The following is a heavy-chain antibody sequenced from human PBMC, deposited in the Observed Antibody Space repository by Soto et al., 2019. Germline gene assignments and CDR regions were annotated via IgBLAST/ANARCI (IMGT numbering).Heavy chain of an antibody. CDR3: ARGSPVLLWFGEIAAPRAPYYYGMDV. J-gene: IGHJ6*02. V-gene: IGHV4-30-4*01. D-gene: IGHD3-10*01. CDR2: IYYSGST. CDR1: GGSISSGDYY. Sequence: QVQLQESGPGLVKPSQTLSLTCTVSGGSISSGDYYWSWIRQPPGKGLEWIGYIYYSGSTYYNPSLKSRVTISVDTSKNQFSLKLSSVTAADTAVYYCARGSPVLLWFGEIAAPRAPYYYGMDVWGQGTTVTVSS.